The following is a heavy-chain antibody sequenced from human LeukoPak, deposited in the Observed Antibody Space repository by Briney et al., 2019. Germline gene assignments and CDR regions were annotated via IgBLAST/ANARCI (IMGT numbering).Heavy chain of an antibody. CDR2: ISSSSSYI. J-gene: IGHJ4*02. Sequence: GGSLRLSCAASGFTFGSYSMNWVRQAPGKGLEWVSSISSSSSYIYYADSVKGRFTISRDNAKNSLYLQMNSLRAEDTAVYYCARDPTSGYYDSSGYYGYWGQGTLVTVSS. D-gene: IGHD3-22*01. V-gene: IGHV3-21*01. CDR1: GFTFGSYS. CDR3: ARDPTSGYYDSSGYYGY.